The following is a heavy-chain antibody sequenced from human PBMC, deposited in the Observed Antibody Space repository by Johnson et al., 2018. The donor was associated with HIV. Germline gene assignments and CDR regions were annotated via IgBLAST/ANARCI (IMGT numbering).Heavy chain of an antibody. V-gene: IGHV3-30-3*01. CDR1: GFTFSSYA. CDR3: TTEVGATQNAFDI. Sequence: QVQLVESGGGVVQPGRSLRLSCAASGFTFSSYAMHLVRQAPGKGLEWVAVISYDGSNKYYADSVKGRFTISRDDSKNTLYLQMNSLKTEDTAVYYCTTEVGATQNAFDIWGQGTMVTVSS. D-gene: IGHD1-26*01. CDR2: ISYDGSNK. J-gene: IGHJ3*02.